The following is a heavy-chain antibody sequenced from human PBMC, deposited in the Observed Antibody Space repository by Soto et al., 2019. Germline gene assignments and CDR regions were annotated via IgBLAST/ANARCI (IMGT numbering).Heavy chain of an antibody. J-gene: IGHJ4*02. Sequence: EVQLVESGGGLVQPGGSLRLSCVGSGFTFSSYWMHWVRQAPGKGPVWVSRINPAGSASSYADFVKGRVIVSRDNAKNTLYLEMTSLSAEDKAVYYCATGGYSYGCGYWGQGTLVTVSS. CDR1: GFTFSSYW. V-gene: IGHV3-74*01. CDR3: ATGGYSYGCGY. D-gene: IGHD5-18*01. CDR2: INPAGSAS.